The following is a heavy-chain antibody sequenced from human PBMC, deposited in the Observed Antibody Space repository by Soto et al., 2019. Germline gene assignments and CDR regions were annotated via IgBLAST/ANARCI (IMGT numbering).Heavy chain of an antibody. CDR1: GFTFGGYA. J-gene: IGHJ4*02. CDR2: ISWNRGSI. D-gene: IGHD3-22*01. Sequence: PGGSLRLSCAASGFTFGGYAMHWVRQAPGKGLEWVSGISWNRGSICYADSVKGRFTISRDNSKNTLYLQMNSLRAEDTAVYYCAKEGALYYYDSSGDTRYGDYWGQGTLVTLSS. V-gene: IGHV3-9*01. CDR3: AKEGALYYYDSSGDTRYGDY.